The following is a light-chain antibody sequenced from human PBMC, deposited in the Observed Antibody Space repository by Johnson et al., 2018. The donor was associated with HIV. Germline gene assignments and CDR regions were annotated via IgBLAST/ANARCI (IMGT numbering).Light chain of an antibody. Sequence: QSVLTQPPSVSAAPGQKDTISCSGSSSNIGKNYVSWYQLLPGTAPKLLIYDYDKRPSGIPDRFSGSKSGTSATLGITGLQTGDEADYYCGTWDTSLSGGVFGTGTKGTVL. CDR1: SSNIGKNY. V-gene: IGLV1-51*01. J-gene: IGLJ1*01. CDR2: DYD. CDR3: GTWDTSLSGGV.